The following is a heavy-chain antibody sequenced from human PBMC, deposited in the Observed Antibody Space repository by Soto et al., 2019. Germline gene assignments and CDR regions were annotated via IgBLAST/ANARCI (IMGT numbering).Heavy chain of an antibody. CDR2: IYTGGNT. V-gene: IGHV3-53*01. J-gene: IGHJ4*02. CDR1: GFTVSSNY. Sequence: PGGSLRLSCAASGFTVSSNYMSWVRQAPGKGPEWLSVIYTGGNTVYADSVKGRFTISRDNSKNTVYLQMNSLRAEDTAMYYCASANYWGQGTLVTVSS. CDR3: ASANY.